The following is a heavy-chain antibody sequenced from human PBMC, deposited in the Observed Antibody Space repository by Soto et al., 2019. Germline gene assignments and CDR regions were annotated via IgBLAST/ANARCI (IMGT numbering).Heavy chain of an antibody. J-gene: IGHJ4*02. CDR1: GFTFSSYA. D-gene: IGHD6-6*01. V-gene: IGHV3-23*01. Sequence: EVQLLESGGGLVQPGESLRLSCAASGFTFSSYAMTWVRQAPGKGLGWVSVISGSDDSTYYADSVKGRFTISRDNSKHTMYLQMNSLRAEATAVYYCAKRSSSSTFDYWGQGTLVTVSS. CDR3: AKRSSSSTFDY. CDR2: ISGSDDST.